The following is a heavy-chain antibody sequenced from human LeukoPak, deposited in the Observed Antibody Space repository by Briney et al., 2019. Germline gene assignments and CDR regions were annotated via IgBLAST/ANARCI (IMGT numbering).Heavy chain of an antibody. V-gene: IGHV1-2*02. D-gene: IGHD5-24*01. J-gene: IGHJ5*02. CDR1: GYTFTGYY. CDR2: INPNSGGT. CDR3: ARDGQGMATIGGFDP. Sequence: ASVKVSCKASGYTFTGYYMHWVRQAPGQGLEWMGWINPNSGGTNYAQKFQGRVTMTRDTSISTAYMELSSLRSEDTAVYYCARDGQGMATIGGFDPWGQGTLVTVSS.